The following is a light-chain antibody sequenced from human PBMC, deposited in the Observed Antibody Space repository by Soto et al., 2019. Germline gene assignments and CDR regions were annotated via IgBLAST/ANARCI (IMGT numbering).Light chain of an antibody. J-gene: IGKJ2*01. CDR1: SSVSSSY. V-gene: IGKV3-20*01. CDR2: GSS. CDR3: QHYGSSPYT. Sequence: EIVLTQSPGTLSLSPGEKITLSCRASSSVSSSYLAWYQQKPGQAPRLLLYGSSRRATGIPDRFSGGESGTDFTLTVSRLEPEDFAVYFCQHYGSSPYTFGQGTKLEIK.